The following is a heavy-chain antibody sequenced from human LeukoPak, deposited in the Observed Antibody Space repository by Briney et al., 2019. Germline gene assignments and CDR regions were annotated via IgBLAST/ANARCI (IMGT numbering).Heavy chain of an antibody. CDR3: ARFLRDFSSWYYFDY. V-gene: IGHV5-51*01. CDR2: IYPGDSDT. J-gene: IGHJ4*02. Sequence: GESLKISCKGSGYSLTSYWIGWVRQMPEKGLEWMGIIYPGDSDTRYSPSFQGQVTISADKSISTAYLQWSSLKASDTAMYYCARFLRDFSSWYYFDYWGQGTLVTVSS. CDR1: GYSLTSYW. D-gene: IGHD6-13*01.